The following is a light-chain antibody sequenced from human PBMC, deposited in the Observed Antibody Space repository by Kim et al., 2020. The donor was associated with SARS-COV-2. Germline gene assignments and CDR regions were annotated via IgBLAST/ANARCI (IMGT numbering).Light chain of an antibody. J-gene: IGLJ3*02. CDR2: SND. Sequence: GQRVNISCSGGISNIGSNVVNWYQQLPGTAPKLLINSNDYRTSGVPDRCSGSKSGTSASLDISGLQSEGEADYYCAAWDDSLNGSVFGGGTQLTVL. CDR3: AAWDDSLNGSV. CDR1: ISNIGSNV. V-gene: IGLV1-44*01.